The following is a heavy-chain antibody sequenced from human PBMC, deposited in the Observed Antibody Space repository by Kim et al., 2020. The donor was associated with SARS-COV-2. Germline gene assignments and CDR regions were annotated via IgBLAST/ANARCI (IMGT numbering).Heavy chain of an antibody. V-gene: IGHV3-7*03. CDR3: ARGGYCSGDSCFRNKYDY. CDR1: GFTLSTYW. CDR2: IKEDGSEK. Sequence: GGSLRLSCAASGFTLSTYWMSWVRQAPGKGLEWVANIKEDGSEKNYVDSVKGRFTISRDNAKNSLHLQMNSLRAEDTAVYYCARGGYCSGDSCFRNKYDYWGQGALVTVSS. D-gene: IGHD2-15*01. J-gene: IGHJ4*02.